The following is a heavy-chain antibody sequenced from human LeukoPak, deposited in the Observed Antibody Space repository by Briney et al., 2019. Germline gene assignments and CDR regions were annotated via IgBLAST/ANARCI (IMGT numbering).Heavy chain of an antibody. V-gene: IGHV4-39*07. D-gene: IGHD6-19*01. J-gene: IGHJ6*02. Sequence: KSSQTLSLTCTVSGGSISSGSYYWSWIRQPPGKGLEWIGSIYYSGSTYYNPSLKSRVTISVDTSKNQFSLKLSSVTAADTAVYYCVRQWRYYYYYGMDVWGQGTTVTVSS. CDR1: GGSISSGSYY. CDR3: VRQWRYYYYYGMDV. CDR2: IYYSGST.